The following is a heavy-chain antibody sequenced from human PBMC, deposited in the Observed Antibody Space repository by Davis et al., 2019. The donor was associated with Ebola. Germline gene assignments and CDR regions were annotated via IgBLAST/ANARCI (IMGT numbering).Heavy chain of an antibody. D-gene: IGHD2-21*01. CDR1: GFTFSNYW. J-gene: IGHJ4*02. CDR2: IKEDGSRQ. V-gene: IGHV3-7*01. CDR3: ARGGQDGIVVVKGGFDY. Sequence: GESLKISCAASGFTFSNYWMNWVRQAPGKGLEWIGQIKEDGSRQYYLDSLKGRFSISRDNAKNSLYLQMNSLRAEDTALYYCARGGQDGIVVVKGGFDYWGQGTLVTVSS.